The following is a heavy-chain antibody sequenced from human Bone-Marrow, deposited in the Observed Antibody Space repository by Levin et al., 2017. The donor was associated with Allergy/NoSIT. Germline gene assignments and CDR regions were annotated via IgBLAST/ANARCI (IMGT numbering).Heavy chain of an antibody. Sequence: LSLTCAASGFTVSSTYMSWVRPAPGKGLEWVSVIYSGGDTKYTESVKGRFTISRDNSKNTLYLQMNSLRAEDTAVYYCAKCSGWYGKGYFDLWGRGTLVTVSS. CDR3: AKCSGWYGKGYFDL. CDR1: GFTVSSTY. D-gene: IGHD6-19*01. V-gene: IGHV3-53*01. J-gene: IGHJ2*01. CDR2: IYSGGDT.